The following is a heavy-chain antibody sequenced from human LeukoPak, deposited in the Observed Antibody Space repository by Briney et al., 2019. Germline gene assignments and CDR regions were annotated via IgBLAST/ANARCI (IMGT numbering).Heavy chain of an antibody. CDR3: ARAGRSFYGGSSDY. CDR2: IRQDGNEK. CDR1: GFAFSSHW. V-gene: IGHV3-7*01. D-gene: IGHD4-23*01. J-gene: IGHJ4*02. Sequence: GGSLRLSCAASGFAFSSHWMSWVRQALGKGLEWVAHIRQDGNEKQYMESVRGRFTISRDNTKNSMYLQMDSLRDEDTAVYYCARAGRSFYGGSSDYWGQGTLVTVSS.